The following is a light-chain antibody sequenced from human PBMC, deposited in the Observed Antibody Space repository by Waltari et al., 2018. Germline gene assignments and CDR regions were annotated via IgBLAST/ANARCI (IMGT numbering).Light chain of an antibody. CDR3: QSYDSSLSAL. Sequence: QSVLTQPPSVSGAPGQRVTISCPGSSSNIGAGYDVHWYQQLPGTAPKLLIYGNSNRPSGVPDRFSGSKSGTSASLAITGLQAEDEADYYCQSYDSSLSALFGGGTKLTVL. CDR2: GNS. J-gene: IGLJ2*01. CDR1: SSNIGAGYD. V-gene: IGLV1-40*01.